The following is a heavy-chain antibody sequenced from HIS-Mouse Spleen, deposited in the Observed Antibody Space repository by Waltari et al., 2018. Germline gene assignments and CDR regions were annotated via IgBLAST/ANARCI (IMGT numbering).Heavy chain of an antibody. Sequence: QLQLQESGPGLVKPSETLSLTCTVSGGSISSSSYYWGWIRQPPGKGLEWIGSLYYSGVTYDNPSLKSRVTISVDTSKNQFSLKLSSVTAADTAVYYCARVLSGATGAFDIWGQGTMVTVSS. V-gene: IGHV4-39*07. D-gene: IGHD5-12*01. CDR3: ARVLSGATGAFDI. CDR1: GGSISSSSYY. CDR2: LYYSGVT. J-gene: IGHJ3*02.